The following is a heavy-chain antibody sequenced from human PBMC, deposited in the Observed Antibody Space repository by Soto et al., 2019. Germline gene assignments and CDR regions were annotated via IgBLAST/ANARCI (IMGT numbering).Heavy chain of an antibody. J-gene: IGHJ4*02. CDR2: TYYRSNWRH. V-gene: IGHV6-1*01. CDR3: ARGVAGSGFDL. D-gene: IGHD6-19*01. CDR1: GYSVSSNTAA. Sequence: SQTLSLTCAISGYSVSSNTAAWNLIRSSPSRGLEWLGRTYYRSNWRHDYAVSVKSRITVNPDTSKNHFSLQLNPVTPDDTAVYYCARGVAGSGFDLWGQGTLVTVSS.